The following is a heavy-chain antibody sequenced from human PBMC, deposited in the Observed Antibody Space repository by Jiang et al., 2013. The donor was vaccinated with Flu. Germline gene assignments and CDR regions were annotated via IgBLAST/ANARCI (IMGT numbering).Heavy chain of an antibody. Sequence: QLLESGGGVVQPGGSLRLSCAASGFTFSNHGMHWVRQVPGKGLEWVAFIRYDGSNKYYADSVKGRFTISRDNSKNTLYLQMNSLRAEDTTVYYCAKDLPYYDSSGGAMDVWGQGTTVTVSS. V-gene: IGHV3-30*02. CDR2: IRYDGSNK. CDR3: AKDLPYYDSSGGAMDV. D-gene: IGHD3-22*01. CDR1: GFTFSNHG. J-gene: IGHJ6*02.